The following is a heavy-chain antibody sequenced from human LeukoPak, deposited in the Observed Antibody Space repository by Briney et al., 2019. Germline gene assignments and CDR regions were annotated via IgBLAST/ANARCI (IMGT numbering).Heavy chain of an antibody. Sequence: GGSLRLSCAASGFTFSSYAMHWVRQAPGKGLEWVAVISYDGSNKYYADSVKGRFTISRDNSKNTLYLQMNSLRTEDTAVYYCATPAPHGSDPSLYYYYMDVWGKGTTVTISS. CDR1: GFTFSSYA. J-gene: IGHJ6*03. CDR3: ATPAPHGSDPSLYYYYMDV. CDR2: ISYDGSNK. D-gene: IGHD3-10*01. V-gene: IGHV3-30*04.